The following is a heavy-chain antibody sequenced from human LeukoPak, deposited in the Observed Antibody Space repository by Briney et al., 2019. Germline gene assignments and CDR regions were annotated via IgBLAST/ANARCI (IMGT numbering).Heavy chain of an antibody. CDR3: ARDPLRSSFDS. J-gene: IGHJ4*02. CDR1: GGSLQSNH. V-gene: IGHV4-4*07. CDR2: LHVSGNT. Sequence: SETLSLTCTVSGGSLQSNHWAWIRQPAGKGLEWIGRLHVSGNTNCNPSLKSRVTISVDTSKSQFSLKMTSATAADTAVYFCARDPLRSSFDSWGQGILVTVSS. D-gene: IGHD1-26*01.